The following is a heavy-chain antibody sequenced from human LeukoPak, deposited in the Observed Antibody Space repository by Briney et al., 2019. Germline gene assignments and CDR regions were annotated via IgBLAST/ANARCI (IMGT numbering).Heavy chain of an antibody. CDR3: ARGRTYYYGSGSYYGYYYYGMDV. CDR2: INHSGST. CDR1: GGSFSGYY. V-gene: IGHV4-34*01. D-gene: IGHD3-10*01. Sequence: PSETLSLTCAVYGGSFSGYYWSWIRQPPGKGLEWIGEINHSGSTNYNPSLKSRVTISVDTSKNQFSLKLSSVTAADTAVYYCARGRTYYYGSGSYYGYYYYGMDVWGQGTTVTVSS. J-gene: IGHJ6*02.